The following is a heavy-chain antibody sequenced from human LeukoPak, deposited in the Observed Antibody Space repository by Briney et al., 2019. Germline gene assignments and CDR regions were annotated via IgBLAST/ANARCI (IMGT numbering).Heavy chain of an antibody. CDR2: INPNSGGT. Sequence: ASVKVSCKAPGYTFTGYYMHWVRQAPGQGLEWMGWINPNSGGTNYAQKFQGRVTMTRDTSISTAYMELSRLRSDDTAVYYCATCSGGSCYSGFGNWFDPWGQGTLVTVSS. D-gene: IGHD2-15*01. V-gene: IGHV1-2*02. J-gene: IGHJ5*02. CDR3: ATCSGGSCYSGFGNWFDP. CDR1: GYTFTGYY.